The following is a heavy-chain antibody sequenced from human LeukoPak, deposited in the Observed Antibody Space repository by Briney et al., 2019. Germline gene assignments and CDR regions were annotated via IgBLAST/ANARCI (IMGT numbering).Heavy chain of an antibody. CDR2: INHNGRT. CDR1: GRSFSGYY. V-gene: IGHV4-34*01. D-gene: IGHD6-13*01. J-gene: IGHJ4*02. Sequence: SETLSLTCAVYGRSFSGYYWAWVRQPPGKGLEWIGDINHNGRTNTNPSRKSQVTLSLNKSNNQFSPKLRFVTAADPVVYYCAVGRGIAAAGTLWYFDYWGQGTLVTVSS. CDR3: AVGRGIAAAGTLWYFDY.